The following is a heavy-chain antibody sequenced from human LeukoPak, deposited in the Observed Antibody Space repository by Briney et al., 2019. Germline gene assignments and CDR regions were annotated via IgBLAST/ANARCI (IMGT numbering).Heavy chain of an antibody. CDR2: INPDGTEK. D-gene: IGHD6-19*01. CDR1: GFSFSNHW. CDR3: VRDDRGIAVGSRDH. V-gene: IGHV3-7*03. J-gene: IGHJ4*02. Sequence: GGSLRLSCAASGFSFSNHWMIWVRQAPGKGLEWVATINPDGTEKRYVDSVKGRFTISRDNGRNSLYLQMSSLRAEDTAVYYCVRDDRGIAVGSRDHGAQGTLVTVSS.